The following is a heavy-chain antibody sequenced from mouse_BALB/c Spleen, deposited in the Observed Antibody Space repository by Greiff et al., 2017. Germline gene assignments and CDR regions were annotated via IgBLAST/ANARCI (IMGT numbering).Heavy chain of an antibody. V-gene: IGHV3-2*02. D-gene: IGHD2-1*01. Sequence: EVKLMESGPGLVKPSQSLSLTCTVTGYSITSDYAWNWIRQFPGNKLEWMGYISYSGSTSYNPSLKSRISITRDTSKNQFFLQLNSVTTEDTATYYCAGNYVPYYFDYWGQGTTLTVSS. J-gene: IGHJ2*01. CDR1: GYSITSDYA. CDR3: AGNYVPYYFDY. CDR2: ISYSGST.